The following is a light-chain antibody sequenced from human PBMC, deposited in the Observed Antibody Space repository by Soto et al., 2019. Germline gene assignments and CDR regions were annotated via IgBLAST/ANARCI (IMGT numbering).Light chain of an antibody. CDR1: QGISRW. V-gene: IGKV1-5*01. CDR3: QQYTTYWT. Sequence: DIQMTQSPSTLSASLGDRVTITCRASQGISRWLAWYQQRPGKAPKLLIYDASTLHSGVSSRLSGSGSGTEFTLTIRSLQPNDSATYCCQQYTTYWTFGQGTKVDIK. CDR2: DAS. J-gene: IGKJ1*01.